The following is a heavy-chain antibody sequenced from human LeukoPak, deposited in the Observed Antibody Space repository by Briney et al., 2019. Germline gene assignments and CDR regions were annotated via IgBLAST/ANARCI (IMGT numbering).Heavy chain of an antibody. D-gene: IGHD3-10*01. J-gene: IGHJ5*02. CDR2: IHYSGST. V-gene: IGHV4-59*01. CDR3: ARGPMVRGVIIGARPNWFDP. Sequence: SETLSLTCTVSGGSISSYYWSWIRQPPGKGLVWIGYIHYSGSTNYSPSLKSRVTISVDTSKNQFSLNLTSVTAADSAVYYCARGPMVRGVIIGARPNWFDPWGRGTLVTVSS. CDR1: GGSISSYY.